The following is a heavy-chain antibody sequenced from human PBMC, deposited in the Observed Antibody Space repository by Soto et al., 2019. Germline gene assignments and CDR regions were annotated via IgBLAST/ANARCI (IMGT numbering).Heavy chain of an antibody. Sequence: PSETLSLTCTVSGGSISGYYWSWIRQPPGKGLEWIGYMYNTGSTVYNPSFKSRVTISVDTSKNQFSLKLNSVTAADTAVYYCARDLCGYCGTHCYPPDVWGQGTTVIVSS. CDR3: ARDLCGYCGTHCYPPDV. J-gene: IGHJ6*01. CDR1: GGSISGYY. V-gene: IGHV4-59*01. CDR2: MYNTGST. D-gene: IGHD2-21*02.